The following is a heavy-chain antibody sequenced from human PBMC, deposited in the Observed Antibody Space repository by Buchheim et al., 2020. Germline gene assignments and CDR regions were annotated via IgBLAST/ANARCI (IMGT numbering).Heavy chain of an antibody. D-gene: IGHD2-15*01. CDR1: GGSISSSSYY. V-gene: IGHV4-39*01. CDR2: IYYSGST. CDR3: ARGETCSGGSCYSVGGYYYYYGMDV. Sequence: QLQLQESGPGLVKPSETLSLTCTVSGGSISSSSYYWGWIRQPPGKGLEWIGSIYYSGSTYYNPSLKSRVTISVDRSKNQFSLKLSSVTAADTAVYYCARGETCSGGSCYSVGGYYYYYGMDVWGQGTT. J-gene: IGHJ6*02.